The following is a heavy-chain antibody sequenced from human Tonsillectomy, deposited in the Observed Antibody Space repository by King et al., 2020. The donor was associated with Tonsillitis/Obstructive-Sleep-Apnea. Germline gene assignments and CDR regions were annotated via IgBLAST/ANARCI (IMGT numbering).Heavy chain of an antibody. Sequence: QLQESGPGLVKPSETLSLTCTVSGGFISSYYGSWRRQPPGEGLGWVGYIYYSGSTNYNPSLKSRVTISVDTSTNQFYLQLSSVTAADTAVYYCARGGEDYYASSGYYLKFDYWGQGTLVTVSS. CDR2: IYYSGST. CDR1: GGFISSYY. J-gene: IGHJ4*02. CDR3: ARGGEDYYASSGYYLKFDY. V-gene: IGHV4-59*01. D-gene: IGHD3-22*01.